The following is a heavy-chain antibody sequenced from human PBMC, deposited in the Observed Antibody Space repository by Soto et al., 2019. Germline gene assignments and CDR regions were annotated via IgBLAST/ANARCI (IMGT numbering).Heavy chain of an antibody. D-gene: IGHD6-19*01. CDR3: ARNIPGLQWLPFFGY. CDR2: IYPGDSDT. V-gene: IGHV5-51*01. CDR1: GYSFTSYW. Sequence: GESLKISCKGSGYSFTSYWIGWVRQMPGKGLEWMGIIYPGDSDTRYSPSFQGQVTISADKSISTAYLQWSSLKASDTAMYYCARNIPGLQWLPFFGYWGQGTLVTVSS. J-gene: IGHJ4*02.